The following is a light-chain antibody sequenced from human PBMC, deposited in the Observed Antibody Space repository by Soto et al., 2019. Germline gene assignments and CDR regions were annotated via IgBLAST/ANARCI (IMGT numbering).Light chain of an antibody. J-gene: IGKJ1*01. CDR2: DAS. V-gene: IGKV3D-20*01. CDR1: QSVSRSY. CDR3: QQYGSSPRT. Sequence: IVLAQSPATLSLSPGDRATLSCGASQSVSRSYLAWYQQKPGLAPRLIIYDASSRATRIPDRVSGSGSGTDFPLTISRLEPEDFAVYYCQQYGSSPRTFGQGTKVDIK.